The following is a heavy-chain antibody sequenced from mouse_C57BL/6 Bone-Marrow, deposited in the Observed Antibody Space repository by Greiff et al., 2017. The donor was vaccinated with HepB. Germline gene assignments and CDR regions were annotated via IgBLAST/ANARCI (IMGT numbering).Heavy chain of an antibody. CDR1: GFTFSNYW. V-gene: IGHV6-3*01. J-gene: IGHJ4*01. Sequence: EVQGVESGGGLVQPGGSMKLSCVASGFTFSNYWMNWVRQSPEKGLEWVAQIRLKSDNYATQYAVSVKGRFTISRDDSKSSVYLQMHNIRAEDTRIYYCSKGSQIYDGYYGAMDYWGQGTSVTVSS. CDR3: SKGSQIYDGYYGAMDY. CDR2: IRLKSDNYAT. D-gene: IGHD2-3*01.